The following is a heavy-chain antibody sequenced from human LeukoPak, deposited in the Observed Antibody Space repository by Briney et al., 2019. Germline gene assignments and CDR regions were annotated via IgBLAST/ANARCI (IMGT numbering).Heavy chain of an antibody. CDR1: GFILSSYG. CDR3: ARDAVMGTTPFYFDY. D-gene: IGHD1-1*01. J-gene: IGHJ4*02. V-gene: IGHV3-48*01. CDR2: ISSSSSNI. Sequence: PGESLRLSCTASGFILSSYGMNWVRQAPGKGLEWVSYISSSSSNIFYADSVKGRFTISRDNAKDSLFLQMNSLRAEDTALYYCARDAVMGTTPFYFDYWGREPWSPSPQ.